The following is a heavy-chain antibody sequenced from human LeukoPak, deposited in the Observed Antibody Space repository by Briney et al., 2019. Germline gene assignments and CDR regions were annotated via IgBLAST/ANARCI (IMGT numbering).Heavy chain of an antibody. D-gene: IGHD6-19*01. CDR2: ISGSGGST. CDR1: GGSISSYY. CDR3: AKAIAVAGYY. V-gene: IGHV3-23*01. Sequence: ETLSLTCTVSGGSISSYYWSWVRQAPGKGLEWVSAISGSGGSTYYADSVKGRFTISRDNSKNTLYLQMNSLRAEDTAVYYCAKAIAVAGYYWGQGTLVTVSS. J-gene: IGHJ4*02.